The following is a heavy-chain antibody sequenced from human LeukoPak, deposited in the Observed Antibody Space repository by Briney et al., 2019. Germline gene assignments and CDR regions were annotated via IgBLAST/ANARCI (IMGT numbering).Heavy chain of an antibody. CDR2: ISYDGRNK. V-gene: IGHV3-30*18. J-gene: IGHJ3*01. Sequence: GGSLRLSCAASGFTFNNHDMHWVRQAPGKGLEWVAGISYDGRNKYYADSVNGRFTISRDNSKNTLNLQMNSLRTEDPAVYYCAKPRDIDSWAFDVWGQGTMVTVS. CDR3: AKPRDIDSWAFDV. D-gene: IGHD2-15*01. CDR1: GFTFNNHD.